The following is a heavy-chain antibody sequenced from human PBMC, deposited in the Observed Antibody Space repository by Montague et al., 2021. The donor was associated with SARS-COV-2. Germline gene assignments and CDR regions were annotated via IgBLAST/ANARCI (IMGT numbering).Heavy chain of an antibody. D-gene: IGHD4-17*01. CDR2: XXWDEEQ. V-gene: IGHV2-70*01. Sequence: PALVKPTQTLTLTCTFSGFSLNTSGMCVSWIRQPPGKALEWLALXXWDEEQYYSTSLKTRLTISKDTSKSQVVLTMTNMDPIDTATYYCARSYGDYRDSYFDYWGQGTLVTVSS. CDR1: GFSLNTSGMC. J-gene: IGHJ4*02. CDR3: ARSYGDYRDSYFDY.